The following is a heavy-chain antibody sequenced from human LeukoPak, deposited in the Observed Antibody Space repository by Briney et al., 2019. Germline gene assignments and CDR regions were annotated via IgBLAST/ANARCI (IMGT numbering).Heavy chain of an antibody. CDR1: GGSFSGYY. CDR3: AKSLYGSGSYYNWFDP. CDR2: INHSGST. J-gene: IGHJ5*02. V-gene: IGHV4-34*01. Sequence: SETLSLTCAVYGGSFSGYYWNWIRQPPGKGLEWIGEINHSGSTDYHPSLKSRVTISLDTSKNQFSLKLSSVTAADTAVYYCAKSLYGSGSYYNWFDPWGQGTLVTVSS. D-gene: IGHD3-10*01.